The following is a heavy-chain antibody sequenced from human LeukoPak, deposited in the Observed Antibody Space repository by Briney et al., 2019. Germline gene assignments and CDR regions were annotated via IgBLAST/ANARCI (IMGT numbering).Heavy chain of an antibody. V-gene: IGHV4-39*07. CDR1: GGSISSSSYY. J-gene: IGHJ5*02. CDR3: ARSYYSSSSNWFDP. Sequence: SETLSLTCTVSGGSISSSSYYWGWIRQPPGKGLEWIGSIYYSGSTYYNPSLKSRVTISVDTSKNQFSLKLSSVTAADTAVYYCARSYYSSSSNWFDPWGQGTLVTVSS. D-gene: IGHD6-13*01. CDR2: IYYSGST.